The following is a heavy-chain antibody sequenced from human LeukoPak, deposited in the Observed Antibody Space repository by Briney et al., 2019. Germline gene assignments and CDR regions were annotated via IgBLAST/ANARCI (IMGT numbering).Heavy chain of an antibody. D-gene: IGHD2-2*01. CDR1: GFTFSSYA. CDR3: AKDRGSTTTYYFDY. V-gene: IGHV3-23*01. Sequence: GGSLRLSCAASGFTFSSYAMNWVRQAPGKGLEWVSVISGSGGSTYYADSVKGRFTISRDNSKNTLYLQMNSLRAEDTAVYYCAKDRGSTTTYYFDYWGQGTLVTVSS. CDR2: ISGSGGST. J-gene: IGHJ4*02.